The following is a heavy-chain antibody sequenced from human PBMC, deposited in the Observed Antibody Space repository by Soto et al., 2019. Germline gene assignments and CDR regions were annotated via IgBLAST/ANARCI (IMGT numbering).Heavy chain of an antibody. CDR3: AILTPITGVY. V-gene: IGHV1-69*10. CDR2: IIPMFGII. D-gene: IGHD5-12*01. Sequence: SVKASCKVSGGSFSTYTLTWVRQAPGQGLEWMGGIIPMFGIINYAQKFQGRVTITADRSTTTAYMELISLRSDDTAVYYCAILTPITGVYWGQGAQVTVSS. CDR1: GGSFSTYT. J-gene: IGHJ4*02.